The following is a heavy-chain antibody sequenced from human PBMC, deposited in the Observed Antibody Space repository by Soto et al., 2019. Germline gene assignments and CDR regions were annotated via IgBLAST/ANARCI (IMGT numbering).Heavy chain of an antibody. CDR3: ARALSTNEGWFDP. V-gene: IGHV4-61*01. Sequence: PSETLSLTCKVSGASVSRGRYYWSWIRQPPGKGLEWIGYIYYTGTSDYNPSLKSRVTISIDTSKNQISLNLNSVTAADTAVYYCARALSTNEGWFDPWGQGRLVTIFS. CDR2: IYYTGTS. D-gene: IGHD2-8*01. CDR1: GASVSRGRYY. J-gene: IGHJ5*02.